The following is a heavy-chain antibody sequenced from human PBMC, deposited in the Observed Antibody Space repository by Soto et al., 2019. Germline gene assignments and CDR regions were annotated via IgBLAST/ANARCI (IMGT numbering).Heavy chain of an antibody. V-gene: IGHV3-48*03. CDR1: GFTFSNYE. CDR2: ISISGGAI. J-gene: IGHJ6*02. D-gene: IGHD7-27*01. Sequence: GGSLRLSCAASGFTFSNYEMNWVRQAPGKGLEWVSFISISGGAIYYADSVKGRFTISRDNAKNSPYLQMNSLRVEDTAVYYCARERPNWESSPYGMDVWGQGTTVTVSS. CDR3: ARERPNWESSPYGMDV.